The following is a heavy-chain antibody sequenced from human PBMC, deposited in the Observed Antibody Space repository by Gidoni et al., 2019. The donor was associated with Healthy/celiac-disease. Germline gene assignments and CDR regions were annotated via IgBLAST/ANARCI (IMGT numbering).Heavy chain of an antibody. D-gene: IGHD1-26*01. Sequence: QVQLQQWSAGLLKPSETLSLTCAVYGGSFSGYYWSWIRQPPGKGLEWIGEINHSGSTNYNPSLKSRVTISVDTSKNQFSLKLSSVTAADTAVYYCARGKAMAHFGLVGWFDPWGQGTLVTVSS. CDR1: GGSFSGYY. CDR3: ARGKAMAHFGLVGWFDP. V-gene: IGHV4-34*01. CDR2: INHSGST. J-gene: IGHJ5*02.